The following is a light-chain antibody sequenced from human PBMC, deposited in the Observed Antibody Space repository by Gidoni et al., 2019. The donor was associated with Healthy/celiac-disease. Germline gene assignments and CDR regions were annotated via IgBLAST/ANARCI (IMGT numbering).Light chain of an antibody. CDR3: QQYGSSPGYT. V-gene: IGKV3-20*01. CDR2: VAS. CDR1: QSVSSSY. Sequence: EIVLTQAAGTLSLSPGERATLSGRASQSVSSSYLAGYQQTPGQAPRLLIYVASSRATGIPDRFSGSGSGTDFTLTISRLEPEDSAVYYCQQYGSSPGYTFGQGTKLEIK. J-gene: IGKJ2*01.